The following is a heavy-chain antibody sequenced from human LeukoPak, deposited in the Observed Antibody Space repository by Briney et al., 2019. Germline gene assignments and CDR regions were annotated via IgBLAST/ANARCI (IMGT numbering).Heavy chain of an antibody. CDR2: IRRKAYGGTT. CDR3: TRESSWYLNFDY. J-gene: IGHJ4*02. D-gene: IGHD6-13*01. Sequence: GRSLXXXXXXXXFTFGDXAXSWVRQAPGKGLEXVXFIRRKAYGGTTEYAASVKGRFTISREETKMIAYMKMNSLKTEDTAVYYCTRESSWYLNFDYWGQGTLVTVSS. CDR1: XFTFGDXA. V-gene: IGHV3-49*04.